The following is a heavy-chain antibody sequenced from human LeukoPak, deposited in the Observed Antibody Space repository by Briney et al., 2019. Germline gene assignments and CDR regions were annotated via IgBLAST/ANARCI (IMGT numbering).Heavy chain of an antibody. CDR2: INQDGGEK. D-gene: IGHD3-10*01. V-gene: IGHV3-7*03. CDR3: ASGGALWFGESRFHY. Sequence: GGSLRLSCAASGFTFSHYWMGWVRQAPGKGLEWVANINQDGGEKYYVDSVKGRFTISRDNAKNSLYLHMNGLRADDTAVYYCASGGALWFGESRFHYWGQGTLVTVSS. J-gene: IGHJ4*02. CDR1: GFTFSHYW.